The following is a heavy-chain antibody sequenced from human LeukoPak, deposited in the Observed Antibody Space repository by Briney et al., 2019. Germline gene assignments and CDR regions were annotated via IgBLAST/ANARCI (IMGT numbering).Heavy chain of an antibody. V-gene: IGHV5-51*01. CDR2: IYPGDSDT. D-gene: IGHD5-18*01. J-gene: IGHJ3*02. CDR3: ARFWNVDTAMVTDSHDAFDI. CDR1: GYSFTSYW. Sequence: GESLKISCKGSGYSFTSYWIGWVRQMPGKGLEWMGIIYPGDSDTRYSPSFQGQVTISDDKSISTAYLQWSSLKASDTAMYYCARFWNVDTAMVTDSHDAFDIWGQGTMVTVSS.